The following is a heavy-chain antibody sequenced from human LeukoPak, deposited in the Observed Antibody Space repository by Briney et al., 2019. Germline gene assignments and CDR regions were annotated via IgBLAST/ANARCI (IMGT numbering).Heavy chain of an antibody. D-gene: IGHD6-13*01. V-gene: IGHV3-9*01. CDR2: ISWNSGSI. Sequence: GGSLRLSCAASGFTFDDYAMHGVRQAPGKGLEWVSGISWNSGSIGYADSVKGRFTISRDNAKNSLYLQMNSLRAEDTALYYCAKGTRIAAAGSFDYWGQGTLVTVSS. J-gene: IGHJ4*02. CDR1: GFTFDDYA. CDR3: AKGTRIAAAGSFDY.